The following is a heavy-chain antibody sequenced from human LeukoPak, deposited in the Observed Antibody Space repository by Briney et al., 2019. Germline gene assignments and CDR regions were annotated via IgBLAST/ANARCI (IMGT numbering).Heavy chain of an antibody. CDR1: GFTFSSYS. CDR3: ARLRNNCGGDCYGS. Sequence: GGSLRLSCAASGFTFSSYSMNWVRQAPGKGLEWVSSISSSSSNIYYADSVKGRFTISRDNAKNSLYLQMNSLRAEDTAVYYCARLRNNCGGDCYGSWGQGTLVTVSS. CDR2: ISSSSSNI. J-gene: IGHJ5*02. D-gene: IGHD2-21*02. V-gene: IGHV3-21*01.